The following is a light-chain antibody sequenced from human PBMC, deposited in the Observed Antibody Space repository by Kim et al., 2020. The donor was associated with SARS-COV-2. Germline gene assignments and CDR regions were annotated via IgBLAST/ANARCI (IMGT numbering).Light chain of an antibody. CDR2: RNN. J-gene: IGLJ3*02. CDR3: AAWDDSLSGRV. V-gene: IGLV1-47*01. CDR1: SSNIGSNY. Sequence: ELTQPPSASGTPGQRVTISCSGSSSNIGSNYVYWYQQLPGTAPKLLIYRNNQRPSGVPDRFSGSKSDTSASLAISGLRSEDEADYYCAAWDDSLSGRVFGGGTKVTVL.